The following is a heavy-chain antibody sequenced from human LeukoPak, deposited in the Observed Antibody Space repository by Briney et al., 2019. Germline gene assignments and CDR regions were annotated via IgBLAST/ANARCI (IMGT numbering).Heavy chain of an antibody. CDR3: ARGIAAAGYYYYGMDV. CDR1: GFTFSIYS. CDR2: ISTSNTI. D-gene: IGHD6-13*01. V-gene: IGHV3-48*01. J-gene: IGHJ6*02. Sequence: GGSLRLSCAASGFTFSIYSMNWVRQAPGKGLEWISYISTSNTICYADSVKGRFTISRDNAKNAVYLQMNSLGAEDTALYYCARGIAAAGYYYYGMDVWGQGTTVTVSS.